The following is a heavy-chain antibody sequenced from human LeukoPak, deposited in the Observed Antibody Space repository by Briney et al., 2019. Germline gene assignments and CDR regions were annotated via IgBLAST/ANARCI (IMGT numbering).Heavy chain of an antibody. J-gene: IGHJ5*02. CDR2: IYPGDSDT. V-gene: IGHV5-51*01. CDR3: ARCIAAAGTWFDP. D-gene: IGHD6-13*01. Sequence: GESLKISCKGSGYSFTSYWIGWVRQMPGKGLEWMGIIYPGDSDTRYSPSFQAQVTISADKSISAAYLQWSSLKASDTAMYYCARCIAAAGTWFDPWGQGTLVTVSS. CDR1: GYSFTSYW.